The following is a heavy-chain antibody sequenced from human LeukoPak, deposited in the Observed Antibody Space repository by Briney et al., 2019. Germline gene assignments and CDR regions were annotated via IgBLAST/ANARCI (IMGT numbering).Heavy chain of an antibody. Sequence: PGGSPRLSCAASGFTFSSYGMHWVRQAPGKGLEWVAVIWYDGSNKYYADSVKGRFTISRDNSKNTLYLQMNSLRAEDTAVYYCARVPYCSSTSCPSHYYYYYGMDVWGQGTTVTVSS. CDR2: IWYDGSNK. J-gene: IGHJ6*02. CDR3: ARVPYCSSTSCPSHYYYYYGMDV. CDR1: GFTFSSYG. V-gene: IGHV3-33*01. D-gene: IGHD2-2*01.